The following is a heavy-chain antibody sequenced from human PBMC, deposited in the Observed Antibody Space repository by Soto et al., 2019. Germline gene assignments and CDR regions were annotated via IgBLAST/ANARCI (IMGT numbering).Heavy chain of an antibody. CDR3: ARTFDTITYYFDY. CDR1: EFIFSSYA. Sequence: QVHLVESGGGVAQPGGSLRLSCAASEFIFSSYAMHWIRQAPGKGLEWLAVISFDGNIIQYADSVKGRFIISRDNSKNTLYLQMNSLRGDVTAVYYCARTFDTITYYFDYWGQGTLVTVSS. V-gene: IGHV3-30-3*01. D-gene: IGHD3-9*01. J-gene: IGHJ4*02. CDR2: ISFDGNII.